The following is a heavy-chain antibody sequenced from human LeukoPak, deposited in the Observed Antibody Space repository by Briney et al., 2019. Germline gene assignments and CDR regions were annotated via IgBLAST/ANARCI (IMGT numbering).Heavy chain of an antibody. CDR3: ARAYCGGDCYGNDAFDI. J-gene: IGHJ3*02. V-gene: IGHV4-30-2*01. D-gene: IGHD2-21*02. Sequence: SETLSLTCTVSGGSISSGGYYWSWIRQPPGKGLEWIGYIYHSGSTYYNPSLKSRVTISVDTSKNQFSLKLSSVTAADTAVYYCARAYCGGDCYGNDAFDIWGQGTMVTVSS. CDR2: IYHSGST. CDR1: GGSISSGGYY.